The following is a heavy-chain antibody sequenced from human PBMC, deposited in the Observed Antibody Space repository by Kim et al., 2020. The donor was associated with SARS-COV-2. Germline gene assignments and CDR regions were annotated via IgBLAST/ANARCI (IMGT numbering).Heavy chain of an antibody. J-gene: IGHJ4*02. V-gene: IGHV3-23*01. CDR2: ISNSGDTT. Sequence: GGSLRLSCAASGFIFSSYVMIWVRQAPGKGLEWVSSISNSGDTTYYADSVKGRFTISRDNSKNTLYLQMNSLRAEDTAVYYCAKIRLAMVPRGVGGYWGQGTLVTVSS. D-gene: IGHD3-10*01. CDR3: AKIRLAMVPRGVGGY. CDR1: GFIFSSYV.